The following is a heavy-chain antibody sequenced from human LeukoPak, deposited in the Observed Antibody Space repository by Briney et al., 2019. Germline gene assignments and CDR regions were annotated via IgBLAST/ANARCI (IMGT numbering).Heavy chain of an antibody. J-gene: IGHJ6*03. CDR1: DGSFSDYY. CDR2: INYSGRT. V-gene: IGHV4-34*01. D-gene: IGHD1-7*01. Sequence: PSETLSLTCAVFDGSFSDYYWSWVRQPPGKGLEWIGEINYSGRTNYYPSPTSRATLSIDTSKNQFSLKLSSVTVADTAVYYCARGVRGSTSWNSYYNYFYLDVWGKGTTVTVSS. CDR3: ARGVRGSTSWNSYYNYFYLDV.